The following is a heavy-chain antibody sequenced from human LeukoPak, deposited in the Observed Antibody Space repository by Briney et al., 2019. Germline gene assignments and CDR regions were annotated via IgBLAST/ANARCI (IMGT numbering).Heavy chain of an antibody. CDR3: ARFSGWLYYFDY. V-gene: IGHV4-38-2*02. J-gene: IGHJ4*02. Sequence: SETLSLTCTVSGYSISSGYYWGWIRQPPGKGLEWIGSIYHSGSTYYNPSLKSRVTISVDTSKNQFSLKLSSVTAADTAVYYCARFSGWLYYFDYWGQGTLVTVSS. CDR2: IYHSGST. CDR1: GYSISSGYY. D-gene: IGHD6-19*01.